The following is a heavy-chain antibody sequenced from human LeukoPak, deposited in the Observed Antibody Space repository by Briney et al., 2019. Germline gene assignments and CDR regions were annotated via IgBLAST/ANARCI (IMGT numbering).Heavy chain of an antibody. CDR2: INHSGST. CDR3: ARQFLAYCGGHCYSGDAFDI. CDR1: GGSISNYY. J-gene: IGHJ3*02. D-gene: IGHD2-21*02. Sequence: SETLSLTCTVSGGSISNYYWSWIRQPPGKGLEWIGEINHSGSTNYNPSLKSRVTISVDTSKNQFSLKLSSVTAADTAVYYCARQFLAYCGGHCYSGDAFDIWGQGTMVTVSS. V-gene: IGHV4-34*01.